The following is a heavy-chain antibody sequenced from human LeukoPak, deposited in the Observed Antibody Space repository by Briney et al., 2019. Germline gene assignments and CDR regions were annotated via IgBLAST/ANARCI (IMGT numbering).Heavy chain of an antibody. J-gene: IGHJ5*02. CDR2: ISDSGRTT. Sequence: PGGPRRLSCAVSGLTSRNFKMNWFRKAPGKGREWVSYISDSGRTTFYADSVKGRFTISRDNAKNSLYLQMNSLRAEDTAVYYCARRAAANWFDPWGQGTLVTVSS. V-gene: IGHV3-48*03. CDR1: GLTSRNFK. CDR3: ARRAAANWFDP. D-gene: IGHD6-13*01.